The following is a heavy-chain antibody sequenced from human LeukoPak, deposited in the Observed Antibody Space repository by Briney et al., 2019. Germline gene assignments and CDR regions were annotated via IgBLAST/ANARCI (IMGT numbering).Heavy chain of an antibody. CDR3: ARAERITIFGVVKSHAFDI. CDR1: GGSISSGDYY. Sequence: PSETLSLTCTVSGGSISSGDYYWSWIRQPPGKGLEWIGYIYYSGSTYYNPSLKSRVTISVDTSKNQFSLKLSSVTAADTAVYYCARAERITIFGVVKSHAFDIWGQGTIVTVSS. D-gene: IGHD3-3*01. CDR2: IYYSGST. V-gene: IGHV4-30-4*08. J-gene: IGHJ3*02.